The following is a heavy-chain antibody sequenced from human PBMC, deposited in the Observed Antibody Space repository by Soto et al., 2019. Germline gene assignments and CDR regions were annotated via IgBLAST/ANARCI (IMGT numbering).Heavy chain of an antibody. CDR3: AKSGTAFGENFYHYYMDV. J-gene: IGHJ6*03. V-gene: IGHV3-23*01. Sequence: EVQLLESGGGWVQRGGSLRLSCAASGFTFSSYAMSLVRQAPGKGLEWVSAISGSGGSTYYADSVKGRFTISRDNSKNSVYLQMNRLRAEDTAVYYCAKSGTAFGENFYHYYMDVWGKGTTVTVSS. CDR2: ISGSGGST. D-gene: IGHD3-10*01. CDR1: GFTFSSYA.